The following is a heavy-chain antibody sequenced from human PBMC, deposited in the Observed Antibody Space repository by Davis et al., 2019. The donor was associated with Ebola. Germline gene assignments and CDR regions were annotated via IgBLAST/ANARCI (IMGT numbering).Heavy chain of an antibody. D-gene: IGHD4-17*01. CDR3: ARHVYGDFWFFDL. V-gene: IGHV3-66*04. Sequence: GESLKISCVGSGFSVSDKYMSWVRQAPGKGLEWVSVIYRDGRTYYADSVKGRFTISRDNSNNTLFLQMNSVRAEDTAVYYCARHVYGDFWFFDLWGRGTRVTVSS. CDR1: GFSVSDKY. J-gene: IGHJ2*01. CDR2: IYRDGRT.